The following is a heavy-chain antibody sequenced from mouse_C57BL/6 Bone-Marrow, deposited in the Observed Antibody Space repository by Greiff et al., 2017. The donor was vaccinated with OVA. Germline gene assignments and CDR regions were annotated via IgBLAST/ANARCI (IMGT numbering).Heavy chain of an antibody. J-gene: IGHJ3*01. V-gene: IGHV1-42*01. Sequence: VQLKESGPELVKPGASVKISCKASGYSFTGYYMNWVKQSPEKSLEWIGEINPSTGGTTYNQKFKAKATLTVDKSSSTAYMQLKSLTSEDSAVYYCAREGGWLLFAYWGQGTLVTVSA. D-gene: IGHD2-3*01. CDR2: INPSTGGT. CDR1: GYSFTGYY. CDR3: AREGGWLLFAY.